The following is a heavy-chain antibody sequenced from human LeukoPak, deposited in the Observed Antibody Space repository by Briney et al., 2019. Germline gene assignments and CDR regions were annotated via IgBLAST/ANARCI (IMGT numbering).Heavy chain of an antibody. Sequence: GGSLRLSCVTSGFFFNSYWMSWVRQAPGKGPEWVSAISGSGDRTDYADSVRGRFTISRDNSKSTLYLQMNSLRVEDTAIYYCAIREPIGYWGQGSLVTVSP. CDR3: AIREPIGY. CDR2: ISGSGDRT. CDR1: GFFFNSYW. D-gene: IGHD6-13*01. V-gene: IGHV3-23*01. J-gene: IGHJ4*02.